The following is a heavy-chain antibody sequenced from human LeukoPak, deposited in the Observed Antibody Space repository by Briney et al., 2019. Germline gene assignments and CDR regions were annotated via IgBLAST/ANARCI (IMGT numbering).Heavy chain of an antibody. CDR3: ARRVYCSGSTCYTGPDALDI. CDR1: GFSFSSYD. CDR2: IWHDGSNK. V-gene: IGHV3-33*01. Sequence: PGRSLRLSCVASGFSFSSYDMPWVRQAPGKGLEGVAVIWHDGSNKYYADSVKGRFTISRDNPKNTPYLQMNSLRAEDTAVYYCARRVYCSGSTCYTGPDALDIWGRGTMVTVSS. J-gene: IGHJ3*02. D-gene: IGHD2-2*02.